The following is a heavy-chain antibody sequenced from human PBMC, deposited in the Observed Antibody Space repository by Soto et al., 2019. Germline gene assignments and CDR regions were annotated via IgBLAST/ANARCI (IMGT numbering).Heavy chain of an antibody. J-gene: IGHJ4*02. D-gene: IGHD6-13*01. Sequence: EVQLLESGGGLVQPGGSLRLSCAASGFTFSSYAMSWVRQAPGKGLEWVSAISGSGRSTYYADSVKGRFTISRDNSKNTLYLQMNSLRAEDTAVYYCAKDLRSIAAAGIPQDYWGQGTLVTVSS. CDR1: GFTFSSYA. CDR3: AKDLRSIAAAGIPQDY. CDR2: ISGSGRST. V-gene: IGHV3-23*01.